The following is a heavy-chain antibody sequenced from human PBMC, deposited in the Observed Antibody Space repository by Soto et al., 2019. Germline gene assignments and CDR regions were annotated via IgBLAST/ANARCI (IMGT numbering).Heavy chain of an antibody. CDR3: ASLGRHG. CDR1: GFTFSYSL. D-gene: IGHD3-16*01. CDR2: IKQDGSDK. J-gene: IGHJ6*02. Sequence: GGSLRLSCAASGFTFSYSLMDWVRQAPGKGPEWVANIKQDGSDKNYVDSVKGRFIISRDNAKNSLYLQMNSLRAEDTAVYYCASLGRHGWGQGTTVTVSS. V-gene: IGHV3-7*01.